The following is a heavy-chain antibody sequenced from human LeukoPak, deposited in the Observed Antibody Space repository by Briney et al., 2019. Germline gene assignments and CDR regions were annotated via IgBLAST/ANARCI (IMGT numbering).Heavy chain of an antibody. Sequence: GGSLRLSCVASGFDVNDNFMLWIRQAPGQGLEWVSIIYASGGAFHSESVKGRFSAFRDTSKNTIFLQMNNLRAADTAMYYCVRRHDYWGQGTLVTVSS. CDR3: VRRHDY. CDR1: GFDVNDNF. V-gene: IGHV3-53*01. CDR2: IYASGGA. J-gene: IGHJ4*02.